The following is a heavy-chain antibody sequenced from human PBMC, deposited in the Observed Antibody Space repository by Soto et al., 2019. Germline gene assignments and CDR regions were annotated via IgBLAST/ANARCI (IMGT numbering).Heavy chain of an antibody. Sequence: PGGSLRLSCAASGFTFSDYYMSWIRQAPGKGLEWVSYISSSGSTIYYADSVKGRFTISRDNAKNSLYLQMNSLRAEDTAVYYCARYSSSWYEAFEYFRFDPWGQGTLVTVSS. J-gene: IGHJ5*02. D-gene: IGHD6-13*01. CDR1: GFTFSDYY. CDR2: ISSSGSTI. V-gene: IGHV3-11*01. CDR3: ARYSSSWYEAFEYFRFDP.